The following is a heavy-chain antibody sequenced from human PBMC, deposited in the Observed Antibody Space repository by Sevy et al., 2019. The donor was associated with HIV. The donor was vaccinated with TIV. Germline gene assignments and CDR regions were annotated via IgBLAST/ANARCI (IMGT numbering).Heavy chain of an antibody. V-gene: IGHV1-18*04. D-gene: IGHD6-19*01. CDR2: ISTYNGNT. J-gene: IGHJ4*01. Sequence: AAVKVSCKISGYKVDMYGIAWVRQAPGQGLEWMGWISTYNGNTNYAQNFQGRVTMTTDTSTSVVYMELGGLRPADTAIYYCARATGMALAWTGRYFDFWGQGTMVNVSS. CDR3: ARATGMALAWTGRYFDF. CDR1: GYKVDMYG.